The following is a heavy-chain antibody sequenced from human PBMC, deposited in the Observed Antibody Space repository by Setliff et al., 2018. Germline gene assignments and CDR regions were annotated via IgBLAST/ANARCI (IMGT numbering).Heavy chain of an antibody. J-gene: IGHJ4*02. CDR2: TIPMFGTI. CDR1: GGTFSSYG. Sequence: ASVKVSCKASGGTFSSYGISWVRQAPGQGLEWMGGTIPMFGTIDYARKFQGRVTVITDESTSTAYMELSSLKSEDTAMYYCAREGVDTRSSTDYRYYMDVWGQGILVTVSS. D-gene: IGHD4-17*01. V-gene: IGHV1-69*05. CDR3: AREGVDTRSSTDYRYYMDV.